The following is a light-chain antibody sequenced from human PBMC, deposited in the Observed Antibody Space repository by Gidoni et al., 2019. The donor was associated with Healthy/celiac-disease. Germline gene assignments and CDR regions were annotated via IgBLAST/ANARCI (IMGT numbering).Light chain of an antibody. V-gene: IGKV1-5*01. Sequence: DIQMFQSPSTLSASVGHRVTITCRGSQSISSWLAWYQQKPGKAPNLLIYDASSLESGVPSRFSGSGSETEFTLTISSLQDDDVATYYCHQNNSYSWTFGQGTKVEIK. J-gene: IGKJ1*01. CDR3: HQNNSYSWT. CDR1: QSISSW. CDR2: DAS.